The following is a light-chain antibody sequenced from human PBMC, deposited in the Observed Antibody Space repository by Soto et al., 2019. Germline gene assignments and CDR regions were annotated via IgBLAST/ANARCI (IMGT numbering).Light chain of an antibody. J-gene: IGKJ2*01. CDR2: GAS. CDR3: QQYGSSPPYT. V-gene: IGKV3-20*01. Sequence: EIVLTQSPGTLSLSPGERATLSCRASQSVSSSYLAWYQQKPGQAHRLLIYGASSRATGIPDRFSGSGSGTDFTLTISRLEPADFAVYYCQQYGSSPPYTFGQGTKLAIK. CDR1: QSVSSSY.